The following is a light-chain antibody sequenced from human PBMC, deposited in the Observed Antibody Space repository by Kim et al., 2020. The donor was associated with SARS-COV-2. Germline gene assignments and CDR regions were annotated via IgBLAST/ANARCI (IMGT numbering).Light chain of an antibody. CDR1: QSVSSN. J-gene: IGKJ4*01. V-gene: IGKV3-15*01. CDR2: GAS. CDR3: QQYNNWPLT. Sequence: VSPGERATLSCRASQSVSSNLAWYRQKPGQAPRLLIYGASTRATGIPARFSGSGSGTEFTLTISSLQSEDFAFYYCQQYNNWPLTFGGGTKVDIK.